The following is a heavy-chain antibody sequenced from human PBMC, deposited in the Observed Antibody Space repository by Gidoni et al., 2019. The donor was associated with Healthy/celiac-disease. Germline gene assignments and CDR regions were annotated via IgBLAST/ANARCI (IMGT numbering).Heavy chain of an antibody. D-gene: IGHD6-6*01. Sequence: EVQLLESGGGLVQPGGSLRLSCAASGVTFSSYAMSWVRQAPGKGLEWVSAIRGSGGSTYYADSVKGRFTISRDNSKNTLYLQMNSLRAEDTAVYYCAKNIAARPNAFDIWGQGTMVTVSS. V-gene: IGHV3-23*01. CDR3: AKNIAARPNAFDI. J-gene: IGHJ3*02. CDR1: GVTFSSYA. CDR2: IRGSGGST.